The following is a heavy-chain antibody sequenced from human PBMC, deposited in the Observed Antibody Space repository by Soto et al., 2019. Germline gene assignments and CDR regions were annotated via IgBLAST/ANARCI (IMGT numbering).Heavy chain of an antibody. V-gene: IGHV3-66*01. D-gene: IGHD5-18*01. J-gene: IGHJ4*02. Sequence: PGGSLRLSCAASGFGVSNNYMSWVRQAPGKGLEWVSAINSGGSTYYADSVKGRFTISRDKSKSTLYLQMNSLRAEDTAVYYCARNSRFDTPMVYWGQGTLVTVSS. CDR3: ARNSRFDTPMVY. CDR2: INSGGST. CDR1: GFGVSNNY.